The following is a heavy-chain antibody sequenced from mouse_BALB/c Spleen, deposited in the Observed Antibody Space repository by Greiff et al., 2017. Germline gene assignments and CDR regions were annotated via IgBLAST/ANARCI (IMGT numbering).Heavy chain of an antibody. CDR2: ILPGSGST. CDR1: GYTFSSYW. Sequence: VQLQQSGAELMKPGASVKISCKATGYTFSSYWIEWVKQRPGHGLEWIGEILPGSGSTNYNEKFKGKATFTADTSSNTAYMQLSSLTSEDSAVYYGGGPYCDYDRAWFAYWGEGTLVTVSA. J-gene: IGHJ3*01. V-gene: IGHV1-9*01. D-gene: IGHD2-4*01. CDR3: GGPYCDYDRAWFAY.